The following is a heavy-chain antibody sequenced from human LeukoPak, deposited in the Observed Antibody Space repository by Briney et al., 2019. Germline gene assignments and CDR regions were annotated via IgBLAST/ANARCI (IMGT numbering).Heavy chain of an antibody. CDR1: GGTFSSYA. D-gene: IGHD3-16*02. CDR2: ITPIFGTA. V-gene: IGHV1-69*01. Sequence: SVKVSCKASGGTFSSYAISWVRQAPGQGLEWMGGITPIFGTANYAQKFQGRVTITADESTSTAYMELSSLRSEDTAVYYCARSRLRLGELSLGPDYWGQGTLVTVSP. CDR3: ARSRLRLGELSLGPDY. J-gene: IGHJ4*02.